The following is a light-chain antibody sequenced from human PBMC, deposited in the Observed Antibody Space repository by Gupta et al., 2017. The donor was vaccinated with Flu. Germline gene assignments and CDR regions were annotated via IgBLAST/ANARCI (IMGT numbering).Light chain of an antibody. CDR1: SSDVGGYNY. CDR3: ASYTTTSTGV. Sequence: GSPGQSITISCTGTSSDVGGYNYVSWYQQHPGKAPELMIYEVTDRPSGISDRFSGSKSGNTASLTISGLQAEDEADYFCASYTTTSTGVFGGGTKLTVL. CDR2: EVT. V-gene: IGLV2-14*01. J-gene: IGLJ3*02.